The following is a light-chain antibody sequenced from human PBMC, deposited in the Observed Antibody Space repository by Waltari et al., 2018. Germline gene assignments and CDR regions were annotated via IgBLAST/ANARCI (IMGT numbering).Light chain of an antibody. CDR2: GVT. CDR1: SSDIDFDDY. J-gene: IGLJ3*02. Sequence: QSALTQPASVSGSPGQSITISCTGSSSDIDFDDYVSWYQHLPGKAPKSMIYGVTNRPSWFSYRFSGSKSDNAASLTISGLQADDESDYYCSSFTGAIWVFGGGTKLTVL. V-gene: IGLV2-14*01. CDR3: SSFTGAIWV.